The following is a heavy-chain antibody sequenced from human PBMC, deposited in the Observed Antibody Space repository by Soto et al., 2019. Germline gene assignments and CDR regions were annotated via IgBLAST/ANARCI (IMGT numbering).Heavy chain of an antibody. CDR3: ARKVPGSTTRPDYWYFDL. J-gene: IGHJ2*01. D-gene: IGHD3-10*01. Sequence: EVQLLESGGGLVQPGGSLRLSCAASGFTFFSYAMNWVRQAPGKGLQWVSAISGGGDATFYADSVKGRFTISRDNSRNTVTLQMNSLGADDTAVYYCARKVPGSTTRPDYWYFDLWGRGTLVTVSS. CDR2: ISGGGDAT. CDR1: GFTFFSYA. V-gene: IGHV3-23*01.